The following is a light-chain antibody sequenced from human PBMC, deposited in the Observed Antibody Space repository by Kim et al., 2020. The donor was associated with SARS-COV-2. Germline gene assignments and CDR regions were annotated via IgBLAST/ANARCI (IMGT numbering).Light chain of an antibody. V-gene: IGKV1-9*01. Sequence: ASVGDRVTITCRASQDIASYLAWYQQKPGRAPKLLIYAASTLQSGVPSRFSGSRSGTEFALTISSLQPEDFATYYCQQLNSYPITFGQGTRLEIK. CDR3: QQLNSYPIT. CDR2: AAS. J-gene: IGKJ5*01. CDR1: QDIASY.